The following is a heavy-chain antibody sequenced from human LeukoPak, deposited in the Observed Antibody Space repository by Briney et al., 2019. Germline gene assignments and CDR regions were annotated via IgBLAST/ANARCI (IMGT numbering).Heavy chain of an antibody. CDR1: GGSISSSNW. CDR2: IYHSGST. V-gene: IGHV4-4*02. Sequence: SETLSLTCAVSGGSISSSNWWSWVRQPPGKGLEWIGEIYHSGSTNYNPSLKSRVTISVDKSKNQFSLKLSSVTATDTAVYYCARGRGGYSHARREYWGQGTLVTVSS. CDR3: ARGRGGYSHARREY. J-gene: IGHJ4*02. D-gene: IGHD5-18*01.